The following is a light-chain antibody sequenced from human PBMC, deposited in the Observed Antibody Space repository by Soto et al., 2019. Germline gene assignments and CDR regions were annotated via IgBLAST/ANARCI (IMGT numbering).Light chain of an antibody. CDR3: QQRSNWPQT. V-gene: IGKV3-11*01. Sequence: EIVLTQSPATLSLSPGERATLSCRASQSVSSYLAWYQQKPGQAPRLLIYDASNRATGIPARFSGSGSGTDFTLPISSLEPEDFAVYYGQQRSNWPQTFGQGTKVEIK. CDR1: QSVSSY. J-gene: IGKJ1*01. CDR2: DAS.